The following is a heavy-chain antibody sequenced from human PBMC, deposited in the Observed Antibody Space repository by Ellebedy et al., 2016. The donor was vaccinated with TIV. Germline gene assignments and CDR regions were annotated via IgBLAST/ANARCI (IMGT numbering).Heavy chain of an antibody. CDR3: ARDHRYCSSTSCYRYGMDV. J-gene: IGHJ6*02. D-gene: IGHD2-2*01. CDR1: GGSISSGGYY. CDR2: IYYSGST. V-gene: IGHV4-31*03. Sequence: SETLSLTXTVSGGSISSGGYYWSWIRQHPGKGLEWIGYIYYSGSTYYNPSLKSRVTISVDTSKNQFSLKLSSVTAADTAVYYCARDHRYCSSTSCYRYGMDVWGQGTTVTVSS.